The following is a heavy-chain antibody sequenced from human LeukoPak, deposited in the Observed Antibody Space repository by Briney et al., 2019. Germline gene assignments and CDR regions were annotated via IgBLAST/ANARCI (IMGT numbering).Heavy chain of an antibody. CDR2: ISGSGGGT. V-gene: IGHV3-23*01. J-gene: IGHJ2*01. CDR3: ARRALVVATSYCYFDL. D-gene: IGHD2-15*01. Sequence: GASLRLSCAVSGFTFSSYSLRWGRRAPGRGLEWVLGISGSGGGTFYADSVEGRFTISGDNSQNTLYLQINSLRAEDTAVYSCARRALVVATSYCYFDLWGRGTLVTFSS. CDR1: GFTFSSYS.